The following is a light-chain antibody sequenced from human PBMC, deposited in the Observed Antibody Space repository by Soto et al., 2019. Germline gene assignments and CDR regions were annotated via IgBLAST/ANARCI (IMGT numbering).Light chain of an antibody. Sequence: EILLTQSPATLSLSPGEGATLSCRASQHVSTYVAWYQQKPGPAPRLLIFDASNRATGVPARFSGSGSGTDFTLTISNLEPGDSGIYYCQQRGDLIVTFGGGTKVEI. CDR1: QHVSTY. CDR2: DAS. V-gene: IGKV3-11*01. J-gene: IGKJ4*01. CDR3: QQRGDLIVT.